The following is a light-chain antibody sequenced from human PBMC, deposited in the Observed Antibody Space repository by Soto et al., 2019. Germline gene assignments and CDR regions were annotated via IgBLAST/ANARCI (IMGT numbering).Light chain of an antibody. J-gene: IGLJ1*01. Sequence: VLTQPPPVSGAPGQRVTISCTGSSSNIGAGYDVHWYQQLPGTAPKLLIYGNSNRPSGVPDRFSGSKSGTSASLAITGLQAEDEADYYCQSYDSSLSGFYVFGTGTKVTVL. CDR1: SSNIGAGYD. CDR2: GNS. CDR3: QSYDSSLSGFYV. V-gene: IGLV1-40*01.